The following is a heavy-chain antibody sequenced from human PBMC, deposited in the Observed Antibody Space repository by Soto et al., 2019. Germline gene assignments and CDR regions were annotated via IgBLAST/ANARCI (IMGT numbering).Heavy chain of an antibody. CDR2: ISGSGGST. J-gene: IGHJ4*02. CDR3: AKRGNCSGGSCYYFDY. D-gene: IGHD2-15*01. CDR1: GFTFCSYG. Sequence: GGSLRLSCAASGFTFCSYGMSWVRQARGTGLEWVSAISGSGGSTSYAASVRGRFTISRDNSKNTLYRQMNSRRAEDTAVYYCAKRGNCSGGSCYYFDYWGQGTLVTVSS. V-gene: IGHV3-23*01.